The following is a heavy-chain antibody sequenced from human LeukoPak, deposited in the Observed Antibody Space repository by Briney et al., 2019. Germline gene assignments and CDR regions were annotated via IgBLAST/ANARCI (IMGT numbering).Heavy chain of an antibody. V-gene: IGHV3-30-3*01. CDR2: ISYDGSNK. CDR1: GFTFSSYA. CDR3: ARDGPCGGDCYIDY. Sequence: PGGSLRLSCAASGFTFSSYAMHWARQAPGKGLEWVAVISYDGSNKYYADSVKGRFTISRDNSKNTLYLQMNSLRAEDTAVYYCARDGPCGGDCYIDYWGQGTLVTVSS. D-gene: IGHD2-21*02. J-gene: IGHJ4*02.